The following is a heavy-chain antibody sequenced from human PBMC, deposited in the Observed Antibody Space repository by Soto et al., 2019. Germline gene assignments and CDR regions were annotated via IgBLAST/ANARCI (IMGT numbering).Heavy chain of an antibody. CDR3: ASDPGGGGTTVTTECGY. V-gene: IGHV1-69*02. CDR1: GGTFSSYT. J-gene: IGHJ4*02. CDR2: IIPILGIA. Sequence: QVQLVQSGAEVKKPGSSVKVSCKASGGTFSSYTISWVRQAPGQGLEWMGRIIPILGIANYAQKFQGRVTITADKSTSTAYMELSRLRSEDTAVYYCASDPGGGGTTVTTECGYGGQGTLVTVSS. D-gene: IGHD4-17*01.